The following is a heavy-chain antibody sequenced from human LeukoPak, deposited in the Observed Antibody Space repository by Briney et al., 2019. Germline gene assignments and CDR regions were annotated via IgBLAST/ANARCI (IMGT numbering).Heavy chain of an antibody. J-gene: IGHJ5*02. Sequence: GGSLRLSCAASGFTFSSYGMHWVRQAPGKGLEWVAVIWYDGSNKYYADSVKGRFTISRDNSKNTLYLQMNSPRAEDTAVYYCARDVDYYGSGSYRNWFDPWGQGTLVTVSS. CDR3: ARDVDYYGSGSYRNWFDP. D-gene: IGHD3-10*01. V-gene: IGHV3-33*01. CDR1: GFTFSSYG. CDR2: IWYDGSNK.